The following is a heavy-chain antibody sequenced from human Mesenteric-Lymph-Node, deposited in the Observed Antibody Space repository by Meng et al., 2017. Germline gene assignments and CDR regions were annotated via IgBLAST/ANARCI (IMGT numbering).Heavy chain of an antibody. V-gene: IGHV1-24*01. CDR2: FDPEDGET. CDR1: GYTLTELS. J-gene: IGHJ4*02. Sequence: ASVKVSCKVSGYTLTELSMHWVRQAPGKGLEWMGGFDPEDGETIYAQKFQGRVTMTRDTSTSTVYMELSSLRSEDTAVYYCARDPGGSGSYLKYYFDYWGQGTLLTVSS. D-gene: IGHD3-10*01. CDR3: ARDPGGSGSYLKYYFDY.